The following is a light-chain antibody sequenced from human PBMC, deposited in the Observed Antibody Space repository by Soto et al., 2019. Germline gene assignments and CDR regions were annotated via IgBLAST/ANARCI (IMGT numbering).Light chain of an antibody. V-gene: IGKV1-27*01. CDR1: QGISNY. CDR2: AAS. CDR3: QKYNGAPRP. J-gene: IGKJ4*02. Sequence: DIQMTQSPSSLSASVGDRVTITCRASQGISNYLAWYQQKPGKVHKLLIYAASTLQSGVPSRFSGSGSGTDFALTISSLQPEDVATKYCQKYNGAPRPFCGETKGQIK.